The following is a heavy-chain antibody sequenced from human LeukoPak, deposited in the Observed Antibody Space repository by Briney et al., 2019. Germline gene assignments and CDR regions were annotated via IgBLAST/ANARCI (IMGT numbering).Heavy chain of an antibody. CDR2: INPSGGST. J-gene: IGHJ3*02. CDR3: ARRNPPLDAFDI. CDR1: GYTFTSYG. Sequence: ASVKVSCKASGYTFTSYGISWVRQAPGQGLEWMGIINPSGGSTSYAQKFQGRVTMTRDTSTSTVYMELSSLRSEDTAVYYCARRNPPLDAFDIWGQGTMVTVSS. V-gene: IGHV1-46*01.